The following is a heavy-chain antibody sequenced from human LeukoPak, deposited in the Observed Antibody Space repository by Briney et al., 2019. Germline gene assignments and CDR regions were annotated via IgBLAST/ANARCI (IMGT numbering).Heavy chain of an antibody. V-gene: IGHV3-23*01. CDR3: AKESTQVIEVHFDS. CDR2: TTGSGVTS. CDR1: GFTFSGCA. D-gene: IGHD2/OR15-2a*01. J-gene: IGHJ4*02. Sequence: GGSLRLSCTASGFTFSGCAMSWVRQAPGKGLQWVSTTTGSGVTSYYADSVKGRFTISRDNSKNTLYLEMNSLRADDTAVYFCAKESTQVIEVHFDSWGQGTLVTVSS.